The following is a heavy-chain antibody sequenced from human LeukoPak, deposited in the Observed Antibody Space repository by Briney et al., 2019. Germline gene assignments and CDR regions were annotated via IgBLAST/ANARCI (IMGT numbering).Heavy chain of an antibody. J-gene: IGHJ4*02. CDR2: IYTTGKT. D-gene: IGHD1-1*01. CDR1: GFTVSSNY. Sequence: GGSLKLSCAASGFTVSSNYMSWVRQAPGKGLEWVSVIYTTGKTYYADSVKGRFSISRDNSKNTVYLQMNSLRAEDTAVYYCVKVSPTGRAFDCWGQGTLVTVSS. V-gene: IGHV3-53*01. CDR3: VKVSPTGRAFDC.